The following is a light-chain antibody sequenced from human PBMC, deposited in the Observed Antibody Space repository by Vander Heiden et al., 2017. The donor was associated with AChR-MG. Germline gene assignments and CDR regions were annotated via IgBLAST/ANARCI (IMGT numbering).Light chain of an antibody. CDR1: QNVRDTY. Sequence: EIVLTQSPATLSLSPGERATLSCRASQNVRDTYLAWYQQKPGEAPTLLINCASSRATGSPARCSGSGSATDFTLTITRLEPEDSAVYYCQQYGFSPWTFGQGTKVEIK. CDR2: CAS. V-gene: IGKV3-20*01. CDR3: QQYGFSPWT. J-gene: IGKJ1*01.